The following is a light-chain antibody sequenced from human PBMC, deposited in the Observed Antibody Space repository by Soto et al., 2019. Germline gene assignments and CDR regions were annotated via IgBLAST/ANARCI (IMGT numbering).Light chain of an antibody. CDR3: QKSYSTHIT. CDR1: QSSSSY. V-gene: IGKV1-39*01. J-gene: IGKJ3*01. Sequence: DIQMTQSPSSLSASVGDRVTITCRASQSSSSYLNWYQQKPGKAPKLLIYAASSLHSGVPSRFSGSGSGTDFTLTISSLLPEDLVTYYCQKSYSTHITCGPGTKVDIK. CDR2: AAS.